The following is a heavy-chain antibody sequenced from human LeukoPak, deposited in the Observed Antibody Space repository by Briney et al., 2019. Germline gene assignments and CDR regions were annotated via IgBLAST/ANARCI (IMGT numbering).Heavy chain of an antibody. J-gene: IGHJ1*01. D-gene: IGHD3-22*01. CDR2: ISAYNGNT. CDR3: ARVSYYCDSSGYKSEYFQH. CDR1: GYTFTSYG. V-gene: IGHV1-18*01. Sequence: ASVKVSCKASGYTFTSYGISWVRQAPGQGLEWMGWISAYNGNTNYAQKLQGRVTMTTDTSTSTAYMELRSLRSDDTAVYYCARVSYYCDSSGYKSEYFQHWGQGTLVTVSS.